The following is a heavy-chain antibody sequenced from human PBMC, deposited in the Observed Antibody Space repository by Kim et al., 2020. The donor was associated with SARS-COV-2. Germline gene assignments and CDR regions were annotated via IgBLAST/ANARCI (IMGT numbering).Heavy chain of an antibody. CDR3: ARSGNFRVDY. Sequence: GGSLRLSCVASGFTFSSYSMNWVRQAPGKGLEWVSYISSSSTIYYADSVKGRFTISRDNAKNSVYLQMNSLRDEDTAVYYCARSGNFRVDYWGQGTLVTVSS. CDR1: GFTFSSYS. CDR2: ISSSSTI. V-gene: IGHV3-48*02. J-gene: IGHJ4*02.